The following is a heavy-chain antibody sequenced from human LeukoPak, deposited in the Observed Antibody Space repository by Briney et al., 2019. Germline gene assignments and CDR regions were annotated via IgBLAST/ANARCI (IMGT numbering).Heavy chain of an antibody. V-gene: IGHV1-2*02. D-gene: IGHD6-13*01. CDR2: INPDSGGT. CDR3: ARGRQLVQFYYYGMDV. J-gene: IGHJ6*02. Sequence: ASVKVSCKASEYTFTDYYMHWVRQAPGQGLGWMGWINPDSGGTNYAPSFQGRVTMTRDTSIRTAYMELSRLRSDDTAVYYCARGRQLVQFYYYGMDVWGQGTTVTVSS. CDR1: EYTFTDYY.